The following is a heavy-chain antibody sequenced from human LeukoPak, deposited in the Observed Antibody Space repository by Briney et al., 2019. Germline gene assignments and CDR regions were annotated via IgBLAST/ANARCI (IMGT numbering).Heavy chain of an antibody. CDR1: GFTFSSYW. CDR2: IKQDGSEK. V-gene: IGHV3-7*01. D-gene: IGHD6-19*01. J-gene: IGHJ4*02. Sequence: GGSLRLSCAASGFTFSSYWMSWVRQAPGKGLERVANIKQDGSEKYYVDSVKGRFTISRDNAKNSLYLQMNSLRAEDTAVYYCARGYNGWLVAFVDYWGQGTLVTVSS. CDR3: ARGYNGWLVAFVDY.